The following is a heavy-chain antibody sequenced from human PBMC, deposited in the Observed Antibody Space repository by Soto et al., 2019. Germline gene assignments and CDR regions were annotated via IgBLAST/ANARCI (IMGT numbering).Heavy chain of an antibody. J-gene: IGHJ6*02. CDR3: ARPTDFYYYAMDV. Sequence: QVQLVQSGADVKKPGASVKVSCKASGYTFTSFGINWVRQAPGQGLEWMGWISGYNGNTNYAQNLQDRVTMTRDTATSTAYMELRSLRSDDTAVYYCARPTDFYYYAMDVWGQGTTGTVSS. CDR2: ISGYNGNT. CDR1: GYTFTSFG. V-gene: IGHV1-18*01.